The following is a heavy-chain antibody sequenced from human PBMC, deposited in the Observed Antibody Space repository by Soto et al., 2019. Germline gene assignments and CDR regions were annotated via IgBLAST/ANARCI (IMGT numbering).Heavy chain of an antibody. CDR2: IFSNDEK. Sequence: QVTVKESGPVLVKPTETLTLTCTVSGFSLSNAGLGVSWIRRPPGKALEWLAHIFSNDEKSYSTSLKSRLTISKETSKGQVVLTMTNMDPVDTATYYCASTYSTSWYWFDPWGQGTLVTVS. CDR3: ASTYSTSWYWFDP. V-gene: IGHV2-26*04. D-gene: IGHD6-13*01. CDR1: GFSLSNAGLG. J-gene: IGHJ5*02.